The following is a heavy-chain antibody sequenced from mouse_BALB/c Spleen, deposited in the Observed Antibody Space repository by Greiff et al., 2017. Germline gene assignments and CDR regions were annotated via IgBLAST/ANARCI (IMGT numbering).Heavy chain of an antibody. CDR2: IDPENGDT. CDR1: GFNIKDYY. J-gene: IGHJ4*01. V-gene: IGHV14-4*02. Sequence: VQLQQSGAELVRSGASVKLSCTASGFNIKDYYMHWVKQRPEQGLEWIGWIDPENGDTEYAPKFQGKATMTADTSTNTAYLQLSSLTSEDTAVYCGSGGRTYAMDYWGQGTSVTVSS. CDR3: SGGRTYAMDY.